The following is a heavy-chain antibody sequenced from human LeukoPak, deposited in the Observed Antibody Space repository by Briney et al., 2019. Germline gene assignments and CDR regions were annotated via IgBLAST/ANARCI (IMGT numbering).Heavy chain of an antibody. Sequence: SETLSLTCTVSGGSISSSSYYWGWIRQPPGKGLEWIGSIYYSGGTYYSPSLKSRVTISVDTSKNQFSLKLSSVTAADTAVYYCARDNTMVRGNDAFDIWGQGTMVTVSS. V-gene: IGHV4-39*07. CDR3: ARDNTMVRGNDAFDI. D-gene: IGHD3-10*01. CDR2: IYYSGGT. J-gene: IGHJ3*02. CDR1: GGSISSSSYY.